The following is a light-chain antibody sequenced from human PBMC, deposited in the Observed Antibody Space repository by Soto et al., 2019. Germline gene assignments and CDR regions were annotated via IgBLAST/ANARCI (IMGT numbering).Light chain of an antibody. J-gene: IGKJ5*01. CDR3: QQYGSSPIT. CDR1: HSISSN. CDR2: GAS. Sequence: EIVMTQSPATLSVSPGERATLSCWASHSISSNLAWYQQKAGQAPRLLVYGASSRATGIPDRFSGFGSGTAFTLTISRLEPEDFAVYFCQQYGSSPITFGQGTRLEIK. V-gene: IGKV3-20*01.